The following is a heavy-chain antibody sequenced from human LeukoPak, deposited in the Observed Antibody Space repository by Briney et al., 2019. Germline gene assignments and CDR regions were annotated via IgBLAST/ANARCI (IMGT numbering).Heavy chain of an antibody. CDR3: ARTYYGSGSPHDY. Sequence: SETLSLTCTVSGYSISSGYYWGWIRQPPGKGLDWIGFIYQSGSTYHNPSLKSRVSISVDTSKNQFSLELSSVTAADTAVYYCARTYYGSGSPHDYWGQGTLVTVSS. V-gene: IGHV4-38-2*02. CDR2: IYQSGST. CDR1: GYSISSGYY. J-gene: IGHJ4*02. D-gene: IGHD3-10*01.